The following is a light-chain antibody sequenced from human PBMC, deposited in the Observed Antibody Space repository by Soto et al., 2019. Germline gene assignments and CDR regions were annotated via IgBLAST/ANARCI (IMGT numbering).Light chain of an antibody. V-gene: IGKV1-5*01. Sequence: DIQVTQSPPTLSASVGDRVTITCRASQTISTWMAWYQQKPGKAPKLIVYDASTLKSGVASRFSGSGSGTEFTLIISGLQPDDSATYYCQQYTNTNNPWTFGQGTKVDI. J-gene: IGKJ1*01. CDR2: DAS. CDR1: QTISTW. CDR3: QQYTNTNNPWT.